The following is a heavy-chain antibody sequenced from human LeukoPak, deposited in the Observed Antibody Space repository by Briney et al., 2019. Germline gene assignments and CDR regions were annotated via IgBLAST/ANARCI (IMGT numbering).Heavy chain of an antibody. J-gene: IGHJ4*01. CDR2: IYYSGST. CDR3: ARLDSSGCLSV. D-gene: IGHD6-19*01. Sequence: SETLSLTCTVSGGSISSYYWTWIRQPPGKGLEWIGYIYYSGSTKYNPSLKSRVTISVDMSKNQFSLKLSSVTAADTAVYYCARLDSSGCLSVWGHGTLVTVSS. CDR1: GGSISSYY. V-gene: IGHV4-59*08.